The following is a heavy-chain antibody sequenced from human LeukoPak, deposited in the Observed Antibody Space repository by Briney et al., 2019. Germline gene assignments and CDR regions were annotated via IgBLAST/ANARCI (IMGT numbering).Heavy chain of an antibody. V-gene: IGHV4-59*01. CDR2: IYYSGST. CDR1: GGSISSYY. J-gene: IGHJ4*02. D-gene: IGHD6-13*01. CDR3: ARDQSNNWYSAYDY. Sequence: SETLSLTCTVSGGSISSYYWSWIRQPPGKGLEWIGYIYYSGSTNYNPSLKSRVTISVDTSKNQFSLKLSSVTAADTAVYYCARDQSNNWYSAYDYWGQGTLVTVSS.